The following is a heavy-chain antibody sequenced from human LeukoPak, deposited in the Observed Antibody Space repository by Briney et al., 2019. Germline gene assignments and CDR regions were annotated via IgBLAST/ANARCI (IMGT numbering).Heavy chain of an antibody. J-gene: IGHJ4*02. V-gene: IGHV3-53*01. CDR3: ARATYSSSWYGVFDY. Sequence: GGSLRLSCAASGFTVSSNYMSWVRQAPGKGLEWVSVIYSGGSTYYADSVKGRFTISRDNSKNTLYLQMNSLRAEDTAVYYCARATYSSSWYGVFDYWGQGTLVTVSS. D-gene: IGHD6-13*01. CDR2: IYSGGST. CDR1: GFTVSSNY.